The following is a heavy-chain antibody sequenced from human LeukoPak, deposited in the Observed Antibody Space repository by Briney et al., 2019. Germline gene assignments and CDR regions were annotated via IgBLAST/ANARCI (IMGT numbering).Heavy chain of an antibody. J-gene: IGHJ5*02. V-gene: IGHV4-59*01. Sequence: SETLSLTCTVSGGSIDSNSWTWIRQPPGKGLEWIGYIYCSGTTNYNPSLKSRVTMSVDMSKNQFSLKLSSVTAADTAVYYCARRSSSGKTGFDPWGQGTLVTVSS. CDR3: ARRSSSGKTGFDP. CDR1: GGSIDSNS. D-gene: IGHD6-13*01. CDR2: IYCSGTT.